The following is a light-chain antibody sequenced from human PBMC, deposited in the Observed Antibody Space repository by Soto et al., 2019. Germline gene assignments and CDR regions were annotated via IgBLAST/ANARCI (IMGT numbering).Light chain of an antibody. CDR3: LLSYSGALVV. Sequence: QAVVTQEPSLTVSPGGTVTITCGSSTGAVTSGHYPYWFQQKPGQAPRTLIYDTSNKHSWTPARFSGSLLGGKAALTLSGAQPEDEAEYYCLLSYSGALVVFGGGTKVTVL. V-gene: IGLV7-46*01. J-gene: IGLJ2*01. CDR1: TGAVTSGHY. CDR2: DTS.